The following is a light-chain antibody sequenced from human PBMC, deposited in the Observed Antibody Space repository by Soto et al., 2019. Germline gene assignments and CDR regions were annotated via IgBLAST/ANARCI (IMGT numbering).Light chain of an antibody. V-gene: IGLV2-23*02. CDR1: SGDVGSYNL. J-gene: IGLJ1*01. CDR2: EVT. CDR3: CSYAGNSEV. Sequence: QSALTQPASVSGSPGQSITIPCTGTSGDVGSYNLVSWYQQHPGKAPKLLIYEVTERPSGVSNRFSGSKSGSTASLTIFGLQPDDEADYYCCSYAGNSEVFGTGTKLTVL.